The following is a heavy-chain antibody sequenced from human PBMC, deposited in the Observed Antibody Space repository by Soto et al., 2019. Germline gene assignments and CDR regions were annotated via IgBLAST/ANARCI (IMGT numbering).Heavy chain of an antibody. D-gene: IGHD3-9*01. V-gene: IGHV1-18*01. J-gene: IGHJ6*04. CDR2: ISAYNGNT. CDR3: ARDRSDYGLRYFDWLSPYGDV. Sequence: QVQLVQSGAEVKKPGASVKDSCKASGYTFTSYGISWVRQAPGQGLEWMEWISAYNGNTNYAQKLQGRVTMTTDTSTSTAYMELSSLRSDEPAVYYCARDRSDYGLRYFDWLSPYGDVWGKGTTVTVSS. CDR1: GYTFTSYG.